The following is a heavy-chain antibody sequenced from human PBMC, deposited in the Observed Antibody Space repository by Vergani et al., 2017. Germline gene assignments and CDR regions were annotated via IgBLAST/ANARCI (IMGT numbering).Heavy chain of an antibody. D-gene: IGHD1-14*01. V-gene: IGHV4-39*01. Sequence: QLQLQESGPGLVKPSETLSLTCTVSGDSISSSSYYWGWIRQPPGKGLEWIGSIYYSRSTYYNPSLKSRVTISVDTSKNQFSLKLSSLTAADTAVYYCARRSPTALSGNGVPYYFDYGGQGTLVTVPS. CDR1: GDSISSSSYY. CDR3: ARRSPTALSGNGVPYYFDY. J-gene: IGHJ4*02. CDR2: IYYSRST.